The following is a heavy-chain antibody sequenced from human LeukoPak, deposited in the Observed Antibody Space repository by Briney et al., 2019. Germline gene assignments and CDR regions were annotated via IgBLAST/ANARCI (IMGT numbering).Heavy chain of an antibody. V-gene: IGHV3-64*01. CDR2: ISSSGGST. D-gene: IGHD3-22*01. CDR1: GFTFRSYG. J-gene: IGHJ1*01. Sequence: HPGGSLRLSCAASGFTFRSYGMHWVRQAPGKGLEYVSAISSSGGSTYYANSVKGRFTISRDNSRNTLYLQMGSLRAEDMAVYYCATYYYDSGGFHFHHWGQGTLVTVSS. CDR3: ATYYYDSGGFHFHH.